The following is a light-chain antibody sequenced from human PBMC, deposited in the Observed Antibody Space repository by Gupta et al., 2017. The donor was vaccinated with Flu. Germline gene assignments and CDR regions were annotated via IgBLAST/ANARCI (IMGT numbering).Light chain of an antibody. V-gene: IGLV1-44*01. CDR1: SSNIGSNT. J-gene: IGLJ3*02. CDR2: SNN. CDR3: AAWDDSLNGPL. Sequence: SVLTQPPQPFGTPGQRVTTPCAGSSSNIGSNTVNWYQQLPGTAPKLLIYSNNQRPSGVPDRFSGSKSGTSASLAISGLQSEDEADYYCAAWDDSLNGPLFGGGTKLTVL.